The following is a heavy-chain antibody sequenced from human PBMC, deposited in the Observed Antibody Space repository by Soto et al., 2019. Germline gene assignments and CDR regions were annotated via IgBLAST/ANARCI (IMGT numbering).Heavy chain of an antibody. J-gene: IGHJ4*02. CDR1: GYTFTHYY. D-gene: IGHD6-13*01. Sequence: QVQLVQSGAEVKKPGASVKLSCRTSGYTFTHYYIHWVRQAPGQGPEWLGIINPASGSTNYAQEFQGRVTLTMDTSTTAVYMELSGLRAEETAIFYCARDLAAGDHWGQGTLVTVSS. CDR3: ARDLAAGDH. CDR2: INPASGST. V-gene: IGHV1-46*01.